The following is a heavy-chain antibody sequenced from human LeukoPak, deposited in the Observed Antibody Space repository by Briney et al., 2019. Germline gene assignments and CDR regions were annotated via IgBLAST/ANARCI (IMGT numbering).Heavy chain of an antibody. CDR1: GFTFSSNW. D-gene: IGHD4-17*01. V-gene: IGHV3-74*01. J-gene: IGHJ4*02. CDR2: INTDGRST. Sequence: GGSLRLSCTASGFTFSSNWMTWVRQAPGEGLLWVSRINTDGRSTNYADSVKGRFTISRDNAKNTLHLQMNSLRAEDTAMYYCSTSHNGDPDHFDYWGPGTLVTVSS. CDR3: STSHNGDPDHFDY.